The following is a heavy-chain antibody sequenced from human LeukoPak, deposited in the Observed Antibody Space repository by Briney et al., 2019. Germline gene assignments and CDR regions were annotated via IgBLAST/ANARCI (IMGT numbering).Heavy chain of an antibody. CDR2: ISGSGGST. Sequence: GGSLRLSCAASGFTFSSYAMSWVRQAPGKGLEWVSAISGSGGSTYYADSVKGRFTISRDNAKNSLYLQMNSLRAEDTAVYYCARDSRVSIRTFDYWGQGTLVTVSS. J-gene: IGHJ4*02. V-gene: IGHV3-23*01. CDR3: ARDSRVSIRTFDY. D-gene: IGHD3-16*01. CDR1: GFTFSSYA.